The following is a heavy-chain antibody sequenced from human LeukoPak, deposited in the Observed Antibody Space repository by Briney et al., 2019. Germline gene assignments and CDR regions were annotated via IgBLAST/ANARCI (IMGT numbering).Heavy chain of an antibody. CDR2: IYYSGST. Sequence: SETLSLTCTVSGGSISSSSNYWGWIRQAPGKGLEWIGSIYYSGSTYYNPSLKSRVTISVDTSKNQFSLKLSSVTAADTAVYYCARLVDRFDYWGQGTLVTVSS. CDR1: GGSISSSSNY. D-gene: IGHD2-21*01. V-gene: IGHV4-39*01. J-gene: IGHJ4*02. CDR3: ARLVDRFDY.